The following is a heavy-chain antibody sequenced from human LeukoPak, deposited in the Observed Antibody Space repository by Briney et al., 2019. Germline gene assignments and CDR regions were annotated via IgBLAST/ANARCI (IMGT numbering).Heavy chain of an antibody. V-gene: IGHV3-53*01. Sequence: GGSLRLSCAASGFTVSSNYMSWVRQAPGKGLEWVSSISDSGGVTFYTDSVKGRFTFPRDNSKNTLSLQMNSLSAEDTAVYYCARLGVAAHVDYWGQGTLVTVSS. CDR2: ISDSGGVT. J-gene: IGHJ4*01. D-gene: IGHD2-21*01. CDR1: GFTVSSNY. CDR3: ARLGVAAHVDY.